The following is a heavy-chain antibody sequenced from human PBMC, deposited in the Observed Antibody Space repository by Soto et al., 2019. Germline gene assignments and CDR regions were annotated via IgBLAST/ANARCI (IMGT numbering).Heavy chain of an antibody. J-gene: IGHJ4*02. CDR3: ASLGSSSSGVVDY. CDR1: GGSISSSGYY. CDR2: IYYSGST. V-gene: IGHV4-39*02. Sequence: SETLSLTCTVSGGSISSSGYYWGWVRQPPGKGLEWIGSIYYSGSTYYNPSLKSRVTISVDTSKNHFSLNLSSVTAADTAVYYCASLGSSSSGVVDYWGQGTLVTVSS. D-gene: IGHD6-6*01.